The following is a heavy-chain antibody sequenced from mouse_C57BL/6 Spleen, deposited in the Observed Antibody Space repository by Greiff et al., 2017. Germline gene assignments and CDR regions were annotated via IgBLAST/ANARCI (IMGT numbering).Heavy chain of an antibody. V-gene: IGHV1-53*01. D-gene: IGHD4-1*01. CDR2: INPSNGGT. J-gene: IGHJ2*01. Sequence: QVQLQQPGTELVKPGASVKLSCKASGYTFTSYWMHWVKQRPGQGLEWIGNINPSNGGTNYNEKFKSKATLTVDKSSSTAYMQLSSLESEDAAVYSCARLLGRPRGYGYWGQGTTLTVSS. CDR3: ARLLGRPRGYGY. CDR1: GYTFTSYW.